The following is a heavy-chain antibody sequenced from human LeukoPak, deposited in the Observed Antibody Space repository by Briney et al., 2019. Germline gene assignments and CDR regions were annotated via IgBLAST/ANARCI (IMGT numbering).Heavy chain of an antibody. CDR2: IYYSGST. D-gene: IGHD4-23*01. CDR3: AREATVVTPPYYYYYMDV. V-gene: IGHV4-59*01. J-gene: IGHJ6*03. CDR1: GGSISSYY. Sequence: SETLSLTCTVSGGSISSYYWSWIRQPPGKGLEWIGYIYYSGSTNYNPSLKSRVTISVDTSKNQFSLKLSSVTAADTAVYYCAREATVVTPPYYYYYMDVWGKGTTVTVSS.